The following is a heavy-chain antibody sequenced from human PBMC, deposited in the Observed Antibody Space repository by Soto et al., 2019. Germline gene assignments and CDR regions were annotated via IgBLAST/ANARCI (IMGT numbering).Heavy chain of an antibody. CDR2: ISSSSSYI. CDR3: ARSTGSTYYYYYYMDV. Sequence: GGSLRLSCAASGFNFSSYSMNWVRQAPGKGLEWVSSISSSSSYIYYADSVKGRFTISRDNAKNSLYLQMNSLRAEDTAVYYCARSTGSTYYYYYYMDVWGKGTTVTVSS. V-gene: IGHV3-21*01. CDR1: GFNFSSYS. J-gene: IGHJ6*03. D-gene: IGHD4-4*01.